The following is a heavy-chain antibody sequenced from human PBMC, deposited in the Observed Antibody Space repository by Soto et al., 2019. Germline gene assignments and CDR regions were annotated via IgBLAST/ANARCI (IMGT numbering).Heavy chain of an antibody. CDR1: GFSFSNYW. J-gene: IGHJ4*02. CDR2: INSDGSIT. V-gene: IGHV3-74*01. Sequence: GGSLRLSCAASGFSFSNYWMHWVRQVPGKGLVWVSVINSDGSITRDADSVKGRFTISRDNAKYTLYLQMNSLRAEDTAVYYCARGGGYCRSTSCPYVVDYWGQGTLVTVSS. CDR3: ARGGGYCRSTSCPYVVDY. D-gene: IGHD2-2*01.